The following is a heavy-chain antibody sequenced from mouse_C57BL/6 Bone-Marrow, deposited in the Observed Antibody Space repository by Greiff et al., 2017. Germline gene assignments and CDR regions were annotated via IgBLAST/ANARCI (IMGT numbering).Heavy chain of an antibody. V-gene: IGHV3-6*01. CDR3: AREDSYYYGSSWYFDV. J-gene: IGHJ1*03. Sequence: DVMLVESGPGLVKPSQSLSLTCSVTGYSITSGYYWNWIRQFPGNKLEWMGYISYDGSNNYNPSLKNRISITRDTSKNQLFLKLNSVTTEDTATYYCAREDSYYYGSSWYFDVWGTGTTVTVSS. D-gene: IGHD1-1*01. CDR2: ISYDGSN. CDR1: GYSITSGYY.